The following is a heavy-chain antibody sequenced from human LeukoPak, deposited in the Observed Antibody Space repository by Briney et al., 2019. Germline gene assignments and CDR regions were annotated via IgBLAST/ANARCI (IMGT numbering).Heavy chain of an antibody. V-gene: IGHV1-69*04. CDR2: IIPILGIA. CDR1: GGTFSSYA. CDR3: ESSSARYYFDY. D-gene: IGHD2-2*01. J-gene: IGHJ4*02. Sequence: ASVKVSCKASGGTFSSYAISWVRQAPGQGLEWMGRIIPILGIANYAQKFQGRVTITADKSTSTAYMELSSLRSEDTAVYYCESSSARYYFDYWGQGTLVTVSS.